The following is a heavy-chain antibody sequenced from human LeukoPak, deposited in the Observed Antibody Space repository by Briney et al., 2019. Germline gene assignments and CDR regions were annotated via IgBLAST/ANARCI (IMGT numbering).Heavy chain of an antibody. D-gene: IGHD3-9*01. Sequence: GGSLRLSCADSAFTVNNKYMSWVRQAPGQGLEWVSVIYSDGTTYYADSVQGRFTISTGNSRNTLYLQMTSLRAEDTALYYCARGEAYDTHGVLDYWGQGALVTVSS. CDR3: ARGEAYDTHGVLDY. V-gene: IGHV3-53*01. J-gene: IGHJ4*02. CDR2: IYSDGTT. CDR1: AFTVNNKY.